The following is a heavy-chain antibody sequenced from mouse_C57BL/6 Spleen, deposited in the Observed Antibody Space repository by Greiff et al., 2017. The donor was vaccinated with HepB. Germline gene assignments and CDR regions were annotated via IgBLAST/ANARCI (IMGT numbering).Heavy chain of an antibody. Sequence: EVQLVESGGGLVKPGGSLKLSCAASGFTFSSYAMSWVRQTPEKRLEWVATISDGGSYTYYPDNVKGRFTISRDNAKNNLYLQMSHLKSEDTAMYYCARDQGEITTVVAHWYFDVWGTGTTVTVSS. CDR2: ISDGGSYT. D-gene: IGHD1-1*01. CDR1: GFTFSSYA. J-gene: IGHJ1*03. CDR3: ARDQGEITTVVAHWYFDV. V-gene: IGHV5-4*01.